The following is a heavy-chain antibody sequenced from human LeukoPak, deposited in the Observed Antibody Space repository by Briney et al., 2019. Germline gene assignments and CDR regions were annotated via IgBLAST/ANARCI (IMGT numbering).Heavy chain of an antibody. CDR2: IWHTGLNK. V-gene: IGHV3-33*08. D-gene: IGHD2-15*01. J-gene: IGHJ3*01. CDR3: ASLAAAVPDAFDA. CDR1: GFSFSTYA. Sequence: GRSLRLSCTASGFSFSTYAMHWVRQAPGRGLEWVAVIWHTGLNKYYADSVQGRFTVSRDNSKNTLYLQMSSLTTEDTAVYYCASLAAAVPDAFDAWGQGTRVTVSS.